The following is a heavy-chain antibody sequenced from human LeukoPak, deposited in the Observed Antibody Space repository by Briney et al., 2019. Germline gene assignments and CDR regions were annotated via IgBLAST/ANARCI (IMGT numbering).Heavy chain of an antibody. D-gene: IGHD4-23*01. V-gene: IGHV3-23*01. CDR3: AWGPNYGGNSGYFDY. CDR1: GFTFSSYA. J-gene: IGHJ4*02. Sequence: GGSLRLSCAASGFTFSSYAMSWVRQAPGKGLEWVSAISGSGGSTYYADSVKGRFTISRDNAKNSLYLQMNSLRAEDTAVYYCAWGPNYGGNSGYFDYWGQGTLVTVSS. CDR2: ISGSGGST.